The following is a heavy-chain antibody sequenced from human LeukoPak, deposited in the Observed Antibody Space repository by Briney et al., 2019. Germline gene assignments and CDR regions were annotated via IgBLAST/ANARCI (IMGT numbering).Heavy chain of an antibody. V-gene: IGHV4-59*01. CDR2: IYYSEST. D-gene: IGHD1-26*01. CDR3: ARAEYSGSYYWFDY. Sequence: SETLSLTCTVSGGSMSSYYWSWIRQPPGKGLEWIGYIYYSESTNYNPSLKSRVTISVDTSKNQFSLKLSSVTAADTAVYYCARAEYSGSYYWFDYWGQGTLVTVSS. CDR1: GGSMSSYY. J-gene: IGHJ4*02.